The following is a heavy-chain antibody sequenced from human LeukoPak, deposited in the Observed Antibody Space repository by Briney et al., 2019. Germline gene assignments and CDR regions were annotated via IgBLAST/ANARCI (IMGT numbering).Heavy chain of an antibody. CDR1: GYTFTGYY. J-gene: IGHJ4*02. CDR2: FDPEDGET. CDR3: ATGEGSVGGNILFDY. D-gene: IGHD3-9*01. Sequence: ASVKVSCKASGYTFTGYYMHWVRQAPGKGLEWMGGFDPEDGETIYAQKFQGRVTMTEDTSTDTAYMELSSLRSEDTAVYYCATGEGSVGGNILFDYWGQGTLVTVSS. V-gene: IGHV1-24*01.